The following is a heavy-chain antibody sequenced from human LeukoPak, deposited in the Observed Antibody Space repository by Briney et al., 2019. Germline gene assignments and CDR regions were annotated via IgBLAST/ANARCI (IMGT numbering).Heavy chain of an antibody. CDR3: ARERSLRSIYYYYYYMDV. J-gene: IGHJ6*03. CDR2: ISGSGGST. Sequence: GGSLRLSCAASGFTFSTYAMSWVRQAPGKGLEWVSTISGSGGSTNYADSVKGRFTISRDNSKNTLYLQMNSLRAEDTAVYYRARERSLRSIYYYYYYMDVWGKGTTVTVSS. V-gene: IGHV3-23*01. CDR1: GFTFSTYA. D-gene: IGHD6-6*01.